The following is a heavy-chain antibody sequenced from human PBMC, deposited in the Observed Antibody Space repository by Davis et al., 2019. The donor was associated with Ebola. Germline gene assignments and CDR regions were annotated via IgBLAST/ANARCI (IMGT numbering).Heavy chain of an antibody. Sequence: SETLSLTCAVSGGSISSSNWWSWVRQPPGKGLEWIGEIYHSGSTNYNPSLKSRVTISVDKSKNQFSLKLSSVTAADTAVYYCARDGGYCSGGSCWFDPWGQGTLVTVSS. V-gene: IGHV4-4*02. CDR3: ARDGGYCSGGSCWFDP. CDR1: GGSISSSNW. CDR2: IYHSGST. D-gene: IGHD2-15*01. J-gene: IGHJ5*02.